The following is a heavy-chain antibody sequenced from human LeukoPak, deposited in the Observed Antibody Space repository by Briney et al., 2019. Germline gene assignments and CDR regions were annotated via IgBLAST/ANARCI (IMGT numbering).Heavy chain of an antibody. J-gene: IGHJ4*02. D-gene: IGHD1-26*01. V-gene: IGHV3-33*01. CDR2: IWYDGSNK. CDR3: ARGSGGSYEVSIYY. CDR1: GFTFSSYG. Sequence: PGGSLRLSCAASGFTFSSYGMHWVRQAPGKGLEWVAVIWYDGSNKYYADSVKGRSTISRDNSKNTLYLQMNSLRAEDTAVYYCARGSGGSYEVSIYYWGQGTLVTVSS.